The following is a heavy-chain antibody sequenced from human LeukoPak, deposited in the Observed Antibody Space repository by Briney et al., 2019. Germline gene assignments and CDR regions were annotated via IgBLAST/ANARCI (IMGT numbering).Heavy chain of an antibody. V-gene: IGHV4-38-2*02. CDR2: IYHSGST. CDR1: GYSISSGYY. J-gene: IGHJ4*02. D-gene: IGHD2-15*01. CDR3: ARDTRGYCSGGSCSMFDY. Sequence: SETLSLTCTVSGYSISSGYYWGWIRQPPGKGLEWIGSIYHSGSTYYNPSLKSRVTISVDTSKNQFSLKLSSVTAADTAVYYCARDTRGYCSGGSCSMFDYWGQGTPVTVSS.